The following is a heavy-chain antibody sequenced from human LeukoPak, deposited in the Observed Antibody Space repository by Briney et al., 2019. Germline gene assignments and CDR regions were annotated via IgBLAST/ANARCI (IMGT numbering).Heavy chain of an antibody. CDR3: ARSSNGVYIQ. CDR2: ISGDGSSI. CDR1: GFTFRNYY. J-gene: IGHJ4*02. D-gene: IGHD2-8*01. V-gene: IGHV3-74*01. Sequence: GGSLRLSCVASGFTFRNYYVHWVRQVPGKGLVWVSRISGDGSSIFYADSVKGRFTISRDNAKNSLYVQMNSLRADDSAVYYCARSSNGVYIQWGQGTLVTVSS.